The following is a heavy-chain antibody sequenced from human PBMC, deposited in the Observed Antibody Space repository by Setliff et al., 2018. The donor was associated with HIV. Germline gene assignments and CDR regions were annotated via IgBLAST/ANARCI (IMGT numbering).Heavy chain of an antibody. CDR2: ISSSSTFI. Sequence: GGSLRLSCAASGSIFSNYSMNWVRQAPGRGLEWVSSISSSSTFIYYADSVKGRFTISRDNARNSLYLQMTSLRAEDTAVYYCAGYVDWYYMDVWGKGTTVTVSS. CDR3: AGYVDWYYMDV. V-gene: IGHV3-21*01. J-gene: IGHJ6*03. D-gene: IGHD5-12*01. CDR1: GSIFSNYS.